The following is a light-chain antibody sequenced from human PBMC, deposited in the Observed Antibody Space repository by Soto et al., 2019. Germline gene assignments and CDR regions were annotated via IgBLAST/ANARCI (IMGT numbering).Light chain of an antibody. CDR3: QQYYDWPPVT. Sequence: TQSPATLSVSPGERATPSCRVENSGNSNLAWYQQKPGQAPRLLIYAASTRATGIPARFRGSESGTEFNLTISSLQSEDFAVYYCQQYYDWPPVTFGEGTKLDIK. CDR1: NSGNSN. J-gene: IGKJ1*01. CDR2: AAS. V-gene: IGKV3-15*01.